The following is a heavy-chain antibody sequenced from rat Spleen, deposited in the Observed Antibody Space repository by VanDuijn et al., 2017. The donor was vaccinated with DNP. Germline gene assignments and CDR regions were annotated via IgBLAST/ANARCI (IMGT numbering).Heavy chain of an antibody. Sequence: EVQLVESGGGLVQPGRSLKLSCAASGFTFSDYYMAWVRQAPTKGLEWVAYISYDGGSTDYGDSVKGRFTISRDNAKSSLYLQMDSLRSEDTATYYCTTGLNWFGYWGQGTLVTVSS. V-gene: IGHV5-20*01. CDR1: GFTFSDYY. J-gene: IGHJ3*01. CDR3: TTGLNWFGY. CDR2: ISYDGGST.